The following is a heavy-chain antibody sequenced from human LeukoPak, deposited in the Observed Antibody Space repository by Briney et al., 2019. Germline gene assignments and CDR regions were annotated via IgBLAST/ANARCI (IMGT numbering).Heavy chain of an antibody. Sequence: SETLSLTCAVYGGSFSGYYWSWIRQPPGKGLEWIGEINHSGSTNYNPSLKSRVTISVDTSKNQFSLKLSSVTAADTAVYYCARGGYDILTGALPTLDYWGQGTLVTVSS. D-gene: IGHD3-9*01. J-gene: IGHJ4*02. CDR3: ARGGYDILTGALPTLDY. V-gene: IGHV4-34*01. CDR1: GGSFSGYY. CDR2: INHSGST.